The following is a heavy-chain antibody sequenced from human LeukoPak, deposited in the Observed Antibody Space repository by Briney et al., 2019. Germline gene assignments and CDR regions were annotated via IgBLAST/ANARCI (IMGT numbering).Heavy chain of an antibody. J-gene: IGHJ4*02. Sequence: SETLSLTCTVSGASISSGGYYWSWIRQHPGKGLEWIGYIYYGGSTYYNPSLKSRITISVDTSKNQFSLEPSSVTAADTAVYYCARADGGVRGYYFDYWGQGIMVTVSS. V-gene: IGHV4-31*03. D-gene: IGHD3-10*01. CDR3: ARADGGVRGYYFDY. CDR1: GASISSGGYY. CDR2: IYYGGST.